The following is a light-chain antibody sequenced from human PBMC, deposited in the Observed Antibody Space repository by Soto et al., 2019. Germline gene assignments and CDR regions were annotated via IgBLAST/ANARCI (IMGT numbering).Light chain of an antibody. CDR2: EVN. J-gene: IGLJ1*01. V-gene: IGLV2-8*01. Sequence: QSALTQPPSASGSPGQSVTISCTGTSSDVGGNKFVSWYQQHPGKAPRLIIYEVNRRPSGVPDRFSGSKSGNTASLTVSGLQDEDEADYYCCSYAGSYTYVFGTGTKLTVL. CDR1: SSDVGGNKF. CDR3: CSYAGSYTYV.